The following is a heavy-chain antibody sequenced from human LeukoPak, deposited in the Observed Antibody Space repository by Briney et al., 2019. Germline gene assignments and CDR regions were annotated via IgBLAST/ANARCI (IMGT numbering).Heavy chain of an antibody. CDR2: IHHSGNRFETGST. D-gene: IGHD2-15*01. CDR3: ARRSYCSGGSCAKFDY. J-gene: IGHJ4*02. V-gene: IGHV4-59*04. CDR1: GHSIINTYY. Sequence: KSSEALSLTCTVSGHSIINTYYWGWIRQSPGKGLEWIGSIHHSGNRFETGSTHYNPSLRSRVTVSADTSKNQFSLTLRSVTAADTAVYYCARRSYCSGGSCAKFDYWGQGTLVTVSS.